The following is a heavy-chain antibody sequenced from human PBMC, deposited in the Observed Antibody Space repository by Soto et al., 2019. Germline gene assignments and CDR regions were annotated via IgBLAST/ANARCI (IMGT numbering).Heavy chain of an antibody. CDR3: ARGASCSSTSCYDNFHYGLAV. J-gene: IGHJ6*02. D-gene: IGHD2-2*01. CDR2: ITASNGNA. Sequence: QVQLVQSGPEVNNPGASLKVSCKASGYTFTNYGITWVRQAPGQGLEWMGWITASNGNANYAREIQGRLTLTRDTSTNTASMELRSLRSDDTAVYYCARGASCSSTSCYDNFHYGLAVWGQGTTVIVSS. V-gene: IGHV1-18*01. CDR1: GYTFTNYG.